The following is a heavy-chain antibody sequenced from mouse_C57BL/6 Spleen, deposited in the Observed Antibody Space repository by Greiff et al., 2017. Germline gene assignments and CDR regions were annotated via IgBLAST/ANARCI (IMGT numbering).Heavy chain of an antibody. D-gene: IGHD1-1*01. CDR3: AKTGGSQLRGFAY. Sequence: QVQLQQPGTELVKPGASVKLSCKASGYTFTSYWMHWVKQRPGQGLEWIGNINPSNGGTNYNEKFKSKATLTVDKSSSTAYMQLSRLTSEDSAVXFCAKTGGSQLRGFAYWGQGTLVTVSA. CDR2: INPSNGGT. V-gene: IGHV1-53*01. J-gene: IGHJ3*01. CDR1: GYTFTSYW.